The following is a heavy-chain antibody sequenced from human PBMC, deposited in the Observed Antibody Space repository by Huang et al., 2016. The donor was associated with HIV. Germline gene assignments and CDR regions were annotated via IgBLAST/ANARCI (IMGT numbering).Heavy chain of an antibody. V-gene: IGHV3-30-3*01. Sequence: QVQLVESGGGVVQPGTSLRLSCAASGFTFSNYAMNWVRQAPGKVLEWVAGRSNEGSTKYYADSVKGRFTISRDNSKNTVYLQMNSLRAEDTAVYYCARSEPSRYYFDYWGQGTLVTVSS. CDR3: ARSEPSRYYFDY. J-gene: IGHJ4*02. CDR1: GFTFSNYA. CDR2: RSNEGSTK.